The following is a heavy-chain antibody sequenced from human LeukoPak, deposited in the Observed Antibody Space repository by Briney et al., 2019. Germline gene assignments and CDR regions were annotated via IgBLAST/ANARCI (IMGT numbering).Heavy chain of an antibody. V-gene: IGHV3-23*01. CDR2: IGGNDGNT. Sequence: PGGSLRLSCAASGFTFSTYAMSWVRQAPGKGLEWVSAIGGNDGNTYYADSVKGRFTISRDNSKNMLYLQMNSLRAEDTAVYCCASIPHPTYYFDYWGQGTLVTVSS. D-gene: IGHD1-1*01. CDR1: GFTFSTYA. J-gene: IGHJ4*02. CDR3: ASIPHPTYYFDY.